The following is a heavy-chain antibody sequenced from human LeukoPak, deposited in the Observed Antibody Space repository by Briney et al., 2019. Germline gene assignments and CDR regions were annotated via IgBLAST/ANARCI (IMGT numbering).Heavy chain of an antibody. CDR3: ARGGKLEPTAMAS. J-gene: IGHJ5*02. V-gene: IGHV3-23*01. Sequence: PGGSLRLSCAASGFTFSSYAMSWVRQAPGKGLEWVSAISGSGGSTYYADSVKGRFTISRDNAQTMLNLQVNSLRVEDTAIYYCARGGKLEPTAMASWGQGSLVVVSS. CDR1: GFTFSSYA. CDR2: ISGSGGST. D-gene: IGHD2-2*01.